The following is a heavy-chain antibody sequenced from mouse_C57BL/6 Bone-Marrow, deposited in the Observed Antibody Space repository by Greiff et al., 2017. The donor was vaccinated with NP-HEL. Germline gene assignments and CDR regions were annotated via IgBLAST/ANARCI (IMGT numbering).Heavy chain of an antibody. Sequence: EVKVVESGGDLVKPGGSLKLSCAASGFTFSSYGMSWVRQTPDKRLEWVATISSGGSYTYYPDSVKGRFTISRDNAKNTLYLQMSSLKSEDTAMYYCARRDYDEGFAYWGQGTLVTVSA. CDR2: ISSGGSYT. V-gene: IGHV5-6*02. J-gene: IGHJ3*01. D-gene: IGHD2-4*01. CDR1: GFTFSSYG. CDR3: ARRDYDEGFAY.